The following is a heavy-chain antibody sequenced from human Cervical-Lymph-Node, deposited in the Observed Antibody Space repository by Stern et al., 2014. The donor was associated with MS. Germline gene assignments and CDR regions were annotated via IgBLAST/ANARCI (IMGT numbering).Heavy chain of an antibody. CDR1: GFTFSSYA. CDR3: AGGYCSSTSCYTGDY. J-gene: IGHJ4*02. Sequence: QVQLVESGGGVVQPGRSLRLSCAASGFTFSSYAMHWVRQAPGKGLEWVAVISYDGSNKYYADSVKGRFTISRHNSKNTLYLQMNSLRAEDTAVYYCAGGYCSSTSCYTGDYWGQGTLVTVSS. D-gene: IGHD2-2*02. CDR2: ISYDGSNK. V-gene: IGHV3-30*01.